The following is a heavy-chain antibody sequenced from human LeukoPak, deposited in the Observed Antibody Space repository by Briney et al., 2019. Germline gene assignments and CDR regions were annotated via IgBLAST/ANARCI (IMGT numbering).Heavy chain of an antibody. CDR1: AFTVSSYY. V-gene: IGHV3-53*01. J-gene: IGHJ4*02. CDR2: IYSGGST. Sequence: GGSLRLSCAASAFTVSSYYMSWVRQAPGKGLEWVSVIYSGGSTYYADSVKGRFTISRDNSKNTLYLQMNSLRDEDTAVYYCARSCSSTSCYAYFDYWGQGTLVTVSS. D-gene: IGHD2-2*01. CDR3: ARSCSSTSCYAYFDY.